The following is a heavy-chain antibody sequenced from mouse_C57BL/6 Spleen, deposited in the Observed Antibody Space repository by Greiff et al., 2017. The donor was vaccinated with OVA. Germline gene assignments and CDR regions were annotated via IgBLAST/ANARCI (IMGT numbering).Heavy chain of an antibody. CDR1: GYTFTSYT. J-gene: IGHJ4*01. CDR3: ARSGGNYDYYYAMDY. CDR2: INPSSGYT. Sequence: QVQLKQSGAELARPGASVKMSCKASGYTFTSYTMHWVKQRPGQGLEWIGYINPSSGYTKYNQKFKDKATLTADKSSSTAYMQLSSLTSEDSAVYYCARSGGNYDYYYAMDYWGQGTSVTVSS. D-gene: IGHD2-1*01. V-gene: IGHV1-4*01.